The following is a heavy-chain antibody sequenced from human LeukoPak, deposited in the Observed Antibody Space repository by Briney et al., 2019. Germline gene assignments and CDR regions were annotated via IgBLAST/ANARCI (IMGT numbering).Heavy chain of an antibody. J-gene: IGHJ4*02. CDR2: ISTSGSTI. CDR1: GFTFTSCG. V-gene: IGHV3-48*01. Sequence: PGGSLRLSCAASGFTFTSCGMHWVRQAPGKGLEWVSYISTSGSTIDYVDSVKGRFTISRDNAKNSLYLQTNNLRAEDTAVYYCSRLRGYSYGYADYWGQGTLVTVSS. D-gene: IGHD5-18*01. CDR3: SRLRGYSYGYADY.